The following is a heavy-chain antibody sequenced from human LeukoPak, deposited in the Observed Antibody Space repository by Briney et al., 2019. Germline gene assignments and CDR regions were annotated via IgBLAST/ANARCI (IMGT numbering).Heavy chain of an antibody. V-gene: IGHV3-23*01. CDR2: ISGSGGST. D-gene: IGHD5-18*01. CDR3: AKGLRAWIHPY. Sequence: PGGSLRLSCAASGFTLSSYGMSWVRQAPGKGLEWVSAISGSGGSTYYADSGKGRFTISRDNSKNTLYLQMNSLRAEDTAVYYCAKGLRAWIHPYWGQGTLVTVSS. CDR1: GFTLSSYG. J-gene: IGHJ4*02.